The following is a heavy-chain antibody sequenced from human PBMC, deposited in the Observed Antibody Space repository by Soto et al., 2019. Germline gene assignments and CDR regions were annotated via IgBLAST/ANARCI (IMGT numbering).Heavy chain of an antibody. D-gene: IGHD3-10*01. CDR2: MNPNSGNP. CDR1: GYTFTSYD. V-gene: IGHV1-8*01. J-gene: IGHJ6*03. CDR3: ARARSFPYYMDV. Sequence: ASVKVSCKASGYTFTSYDINWVRQATGQGLGWMGWMNPNSGNPGYAQKFQGRVTMTRNTSISTAYMELSSLRSEDTAVYYCARARSFPYYMDVWGKGTTVTVSS.